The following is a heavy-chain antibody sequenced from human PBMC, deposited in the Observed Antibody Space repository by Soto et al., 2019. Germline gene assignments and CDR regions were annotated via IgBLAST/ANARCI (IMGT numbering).Heavy chain of an antibody. V-gene: IGHV5-10-1*01. CDR2: IDPSDSYT. J-gene: IGHJ5*02. CDR3: ARHPYDSSGYYHNWFDP. CDR1: GYSFTRYW. D-gene: IGHD3-22*01. Sequence: GESLKISCKCSGYSFTRYWIYWVRQMPGKGLEWMGRIDPSDSYTNYSPSFQGHVTISADKSISTAYLQWSSLKASDTAMYYCARHPYDSSGYYHNWFDPWGQGTLVTFSS.